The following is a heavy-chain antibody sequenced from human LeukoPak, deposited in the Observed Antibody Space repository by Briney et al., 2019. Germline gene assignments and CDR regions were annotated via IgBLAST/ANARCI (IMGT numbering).Heavy chain of an antibody. CDR1: GYTFTGYY. J-gene: IGHJ4*02. V-gene: IGHV1-18*04. CDR3: ARDRWDIVAPLDY. D-gene: IGHD5-12*01. CDR2: INPNSGNT. Sequence: ASVKVSCKASGYTFTGYYMHWVRQAPGQGLEWMGWINPNSGNTNYAQKLQGRVTMTTDTSTSTAYMELRSLRSDDTAVYYCARDRWDIVAPLDYWGQGTLVTVSS.